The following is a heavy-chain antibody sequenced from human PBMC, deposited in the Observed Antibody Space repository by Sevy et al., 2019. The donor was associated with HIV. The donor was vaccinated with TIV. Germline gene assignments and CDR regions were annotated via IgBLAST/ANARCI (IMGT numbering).Heavy chain of an antibody. CDR1: GFTFDDYT. V-gene: IGHV3-9*01. J-gene: IGHJ4*02. D-gene: IGHD1-26*01. CDR3: VKDRSGSYSFDY. CDR2: ISWSSGNI. Sequence: GGSLRLSCAASGFTFDDYTMNWVRQAPGKGLEGVSGISWSSGNIAYADSVEGRFTISRDNAKNSIYLQMNSLRVEDTALYYCVKDRSGSYSFDYWAQGTLVTVSS.